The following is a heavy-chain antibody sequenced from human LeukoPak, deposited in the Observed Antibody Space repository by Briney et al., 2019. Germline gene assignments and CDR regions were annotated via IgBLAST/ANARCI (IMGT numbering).Heavy chain of an antibody. CDR1: GFTFSSYE. J-gene: IGHJ6*04. Sequence: QSGGSLRLSCAASGFTFSSYEMNWVRQAPGKGLEGVSYISSSSSTIYYAHSVKARFTISRHNAKNTLYLQMNNLRAEDTAVYYCALAATYYYYGMDVWGKGTTVTVSS. D-gene: IGHD2-15*01. V-gene: IGHV3-48*03. CDR2: ISSSSSTI. CDR3: ALAATYYYYGMDV.